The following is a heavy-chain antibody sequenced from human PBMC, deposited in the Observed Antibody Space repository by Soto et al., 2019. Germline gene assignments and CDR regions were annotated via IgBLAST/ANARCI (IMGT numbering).Heavy chain of an antibody. D-gene: IGHD5-18*01. J-gene: IGHJ4*02. V-gene: IGHV5-51*01. CDR1: GYSFTSYW. CDR3: ARQGKYNYGSNDY. CDR2: IYPDDSDT. Sequence: PGESLKISCKGSGYSFTSYWIGWVRQMPGKGLEWMGIIYPDDSDTRYSPSFQGQVIMSADKSISTAYLQWSSLKASDSAMYHCARQGKYNYGSNDYWGQGTLVTVSS.